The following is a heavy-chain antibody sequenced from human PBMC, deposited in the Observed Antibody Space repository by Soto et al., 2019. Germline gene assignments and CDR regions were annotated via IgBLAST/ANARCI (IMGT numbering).Heavy chain of an antibody. CDR3: ARGPKAAHYYYYYGMDV. V-gene: IGHV1-18*04. CDR2: ISAYNGNT. D-gene: IGHD2-15*01. J-gene: IGHJ6*02. Sequence: GASVKVSCKASGYTFASYGISWVRQAPGQGLEWMGWISAYNGNTNYAQKLQGRVTMTTDTSTSTAYMELRSLRSDDTAVYYYARGPKAAHYYYYYGMDVWGQGTTVTVSS. CDR1: GYTFASYG.